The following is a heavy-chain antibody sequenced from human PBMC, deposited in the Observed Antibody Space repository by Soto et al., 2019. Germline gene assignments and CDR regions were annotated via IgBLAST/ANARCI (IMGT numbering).Heavy chain of an antibody. CDR3: ARDQYYRLVGGDSYYYGMDV. CDR1: GDSVSSNSAA. V-gene: IGHV6-1*01. CDR2: TYYRSKWYN. J-gene: IGHJ6*02. D-gene: IGHD1-26*01. Sequence: PSQTLSLTCAIFGDSVSSNSAAWNWIRQSPSRGLEWLGRTYYRSKWYNDYAVSVKSRITINPDTSKNQFSLQLNSVTPEDTAVYYCARDQYYRLVGGDSYYYGMDVWGQGTTVTVSS.